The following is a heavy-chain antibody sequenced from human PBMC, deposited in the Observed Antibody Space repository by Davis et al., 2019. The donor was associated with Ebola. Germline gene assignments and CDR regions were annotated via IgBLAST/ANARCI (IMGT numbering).Heavy chain of an antibody. V-gene: IGHV4-31*03. J-gene: IGHJ6*03. CDR3: ARDLRYDSRGYDYNFYKDV. CDR2: IYYSGST. D-gene: IGHD3-22*01. Sequence: PSETLSLTCTVSGGSISRGGSYWTWIRQHPGKGLEWIGYIYYSGSTYYKPSLKSRVTISLDTSKNQFSLNLYSVTAADTAEYYCARDLRYDSRGYDYNFYKDVWGKGTKVTVSS. CDR1: GGSISRGGSY.